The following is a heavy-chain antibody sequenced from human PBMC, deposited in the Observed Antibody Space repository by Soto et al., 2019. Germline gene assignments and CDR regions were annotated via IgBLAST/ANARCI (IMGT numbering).Heavy chain of an antibody. CDR2: ISGSGGST. CDR1: GFTFSSYA. CDR3: AKDAPRGPMTMVRGVRDNWFDP. D-gene: IGHD3-10*01. V-gene: IGHV3-23*01. Sequence: GGSLRLSCAASGFTFSSYAMSWVRQAPGKGLEWVSAISGSGGSTYYADSVKGRFTISRDNSKNTLYLQMNSLRAEDTAVYYCAKDAPRGPMTMVRGVRDNWFDPWGQGTRVTVAS. J-gene: IGHJ5*02.